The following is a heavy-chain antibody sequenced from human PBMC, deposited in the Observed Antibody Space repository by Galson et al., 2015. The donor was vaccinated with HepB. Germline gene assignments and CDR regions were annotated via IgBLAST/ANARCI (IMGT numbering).Heavy chain of an antibody. Sequence: LSLTCAVYGGSFSGYYWSWIRQPPGKGLEWIGEINHSGSTNYNPSLKSRVTISVDTSKNQFSLKLSSVTAADTAVYYCARAVISGSSSWAYPLCHAFDIWGQGTMVTVSS. CDR2: INHSGST. D-gene: IGHD6-13*01. CDR3: ARAVISGSSSWAYPLCHAFDI. J-gene: IGHJ3*02. V-gene: IGHV4-34*01. CDR1: GGSFSGYY.